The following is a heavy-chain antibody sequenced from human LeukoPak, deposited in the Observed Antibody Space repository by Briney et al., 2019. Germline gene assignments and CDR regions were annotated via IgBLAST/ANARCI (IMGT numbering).Heavy chain of an antibody. D-gene: IGHD3-9*01. V-gene: IGHV3-23*01. J-gene: IGHJ4*02. CDR1: GFTFNNYA. Sequence: GRSLRPSCAASGFTFNNYAMSWVRQAPGEGLGWVAAMLGSGRSAYYADSVKDRLTISRDNSKNSLFLQMNSLRVEDTALYYCSKWGDYDVLTGYYDSDFWGQGTLVTVSA. CDR3: SKWGDYDVLTGYYDSDF. CDR2: MLGSGRSA.